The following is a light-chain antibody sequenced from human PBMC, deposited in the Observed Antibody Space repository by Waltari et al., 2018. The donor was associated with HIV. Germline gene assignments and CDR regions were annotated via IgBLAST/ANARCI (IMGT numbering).Light chain of an antibody. CDR2: WAS. CDR3: QQYYTTPWT. Sequence: DIVMTQSPDSLAVSLGERATINCKSSQSLLYSSNNKNYLAWYQQKPGQPPKLLIYWASTRESVVPDRFSGSGSGTDFTLTISSLQAEDVAVYYCQQYYTTPWTFGQGTKVEIK. CDR1: QSLLYSSNNKNY. J-gene: IGKJ1*01. V-gene: IGKV4-1*01.